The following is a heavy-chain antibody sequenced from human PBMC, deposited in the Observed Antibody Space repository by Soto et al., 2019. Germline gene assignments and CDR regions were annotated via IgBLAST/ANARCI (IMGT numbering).Heavy chain of an antibody. D-gene: IGHD6-6*01. Sequence: GGSLRLSCAASGFTFSSYAMHWVRQAPGKGLEWVAVISYDGSNKYYADSVKGRFTISRDNSKNTLYLQMNSLRAEDTAVYYCARDKAYSSSSAAPRDYYYYYGMDVWGQGTTVTVSS. CDR2: ISYDGSNK. CDR3: ARDKAYSSSSAAPRDYYYYYGMDV. V-gene: IGHV3-30-3*01. J-gene: IGHJ6*02. CDR1: GFTFSSYA.